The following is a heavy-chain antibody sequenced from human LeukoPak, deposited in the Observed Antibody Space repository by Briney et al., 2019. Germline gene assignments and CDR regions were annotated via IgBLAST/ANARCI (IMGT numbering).Heavy chain of an antibody. Sequence: PGGSLRLSCAASGFTFDDYAMHWVRQAPGKGLEWVSGISWNSGSIGYADSVKGRFTISRDNAKNSLYLQMNSLRAEDTALYYCAKDPDLIYGSGTMDVWGQGTTVTVSS. J-gene: IGHJ6*02. CDR3: AKDPDLIYGSGTMDV. CDR1: GFTFDDYA. CDR2: ISWNSGSI. D-gene: IGHD3-10*01. V-gene: IGHV3-9*01.